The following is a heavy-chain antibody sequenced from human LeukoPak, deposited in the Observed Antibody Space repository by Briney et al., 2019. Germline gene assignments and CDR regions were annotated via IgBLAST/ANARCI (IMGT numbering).Heavy chain of an antibody. J-gene: IGHJ5*02. CDR3: ARHWIVTMVRGLNWFDP. D-gene: IGHD3-10*01. V-gene: IGHV4-61*02. Sequence: SETLSLTCTVSGGSISSGSYYWSWIRQPAGKGLEWIGRIYTSGSTNYNPSLKSRVTISVDTSKNQFSLKLSSVTAADTAVYYCARHWIVTMVRGLNWFDPWGQGTLVTVSS. CDR2: IYTSGST. CDR1: GGSISSGSYY.